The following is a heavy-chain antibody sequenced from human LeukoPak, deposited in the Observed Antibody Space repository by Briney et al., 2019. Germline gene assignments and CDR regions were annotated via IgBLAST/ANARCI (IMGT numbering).Heavy chain of an antibody. CDR2: IYYSGIT. J-gene: IGHJ4*02. CDR1: GGSISSYF. Sequence: PSETLSLTCTVSGGSISSYFWNWIRQPPGKGLEWIGYIYYSGITNYNPSLKSRVTISVDTSKNQFSLTLTSVTAADTAVYYCARGTAAALEYWGQGTLVTVSS. D-gene: IGHD6-13*01. CDR3: ARGTAAALEY. V-gene: IGHV4-59*08.